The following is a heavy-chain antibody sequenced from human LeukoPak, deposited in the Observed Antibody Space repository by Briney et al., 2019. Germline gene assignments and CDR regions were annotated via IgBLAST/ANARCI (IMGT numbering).Heavy chain of an antibody. CDR1: GFMFSTYW. J-gene: IGHJ4*02. CDR3: AGDAGFRV. V-gene: IGHV3-7*01. Sequence: PGGSLRLSCAASGFMFSTYWMSWVRQAPGKGLEWVANIKQDGSEKYYVDSVKGRFTTSRDNAKNSLYLQMNSLRAEDTAVYYCAGDAGFRVWGQGTLVTVSS. CDR2: IKQDGSEK.